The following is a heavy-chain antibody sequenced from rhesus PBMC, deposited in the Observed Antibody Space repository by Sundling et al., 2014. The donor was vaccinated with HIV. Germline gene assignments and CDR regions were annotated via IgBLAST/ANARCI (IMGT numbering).Heavy chain of an antibody. V-gene: IGHV4-165*02. CDR1: GGSISADY. CDR2: IGGSSGST. CDR3: ARRLLGSFDY. D-gene: IGHD3-34*01. Sequence: QVQLQESGPGLVKPSETLSLTCAVSGGSISADYWNWIRQPPGKGLEWIGFIGGSSGSTSYNPSLQSRVTISTDTSKNQFSLKLSSVTDADTAVYYCARRLLGSFDYWGQGVLVTVSS. J-gene: IGHJ4*01.